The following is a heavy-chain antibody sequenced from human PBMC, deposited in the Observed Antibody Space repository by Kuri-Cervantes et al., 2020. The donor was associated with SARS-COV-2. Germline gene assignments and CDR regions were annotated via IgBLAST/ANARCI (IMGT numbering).Heavy chain of an antibody. V-gene: IGHV3-21*01. CDR1: GFSLSRYT. CDR3: ASVDFWSGYYLDY. Sequence: GESLKISCAASGFSLSRYTMNWVRQSPGKALEWVSSISGSGSYIYYADSVKGRFTISRDNAKNSLYLQMNSLRAEDTAVYYCASVDFWSGYYLDYWGQGTLVTV. CDR2: ISGSGSYI. D-gene: IGHD3-3*01. J-gene: IGHJ4*02.